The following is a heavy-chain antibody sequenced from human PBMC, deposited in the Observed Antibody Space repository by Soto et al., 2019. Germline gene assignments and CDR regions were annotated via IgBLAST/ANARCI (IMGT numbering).Heavy chain of an antibody. CDR2: MNPNSGNT. Sequence: GASVKVSCKASGYTFTSYDINWVRQATGQGLEWMGWMNPNSGNTGYAQKFQGRVTMTRNTSISTAYMELSSLRSEDTAVYYCARAGHYDILTGYYYCYYGMDVWGQGTTVTVSS. CDR1: GYTFTSYD. V-gene: IGHV1-8*01. J-gene: IGHJ6*02. CDR3: ARAGHYDILTGYYYCYYGMDV. D-gene: IGHD3-9*01.